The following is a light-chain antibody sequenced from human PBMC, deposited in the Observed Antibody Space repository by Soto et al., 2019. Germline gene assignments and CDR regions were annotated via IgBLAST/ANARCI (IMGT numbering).Light chain of an antibody. CDR3: LVSYSGEEI. CDR1: TGPVTSSNY. J-gene: IGLJ2*01. CDR2: DTS. Sequence: QAVVTQEPSLTVSPGVTVTLTCGSSTGPVTSSNYPYWFQQKPGQAPRTLIYDTSNKHSWTPARFSGSLLGGKAALTLSGAQPEDEADYYCLVSYSGEEIFGGGTKVTVL. V-gene: IGLV7-46*01.